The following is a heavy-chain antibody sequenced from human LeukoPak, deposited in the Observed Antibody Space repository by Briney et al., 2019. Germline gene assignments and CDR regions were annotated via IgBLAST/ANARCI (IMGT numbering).Heavy chain of an antibody. CDR2: IYPGDSDT. CDR3: ARLSGRVVCSAGSCYIDS. D-gene: IGHD2-15*01. V-gene: IGHV5-51*01. Sequence: GESLKISCKGSGYKFTSDWIGWVRQMPGKGLEWMGIIYPGDSDTRYSPSFQGQVTISADKSVNTAYLQWSSLKASDTAMYYCARLSGRVVCSAGSCYIDSWGQGTLVTVSS. CDR1: GYKFTSDW. J-gene: IGHJ4*02.